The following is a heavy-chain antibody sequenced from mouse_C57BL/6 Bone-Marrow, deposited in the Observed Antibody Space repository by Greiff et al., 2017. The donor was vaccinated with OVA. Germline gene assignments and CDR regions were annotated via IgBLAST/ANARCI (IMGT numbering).Heavy chain of an antibody. CDR1: GYTFTSYW. CDR3: ARNDWDAMDY. D-gene: IGHD4-1*01. CDR2: IHPNSGST. V-gene: IGHV1-64*01. J-gene: IGHJ4*01. Sequence: VQLQQPGAELVKPGASVKLSCKASGYTFTSYWMPWVKQRPGQGLEWIGMIHPNSGSTNYNEKFKSKATLTVDKSSSTAYMQLSSLTSEDSAVYYCARNDWDAMDYWGQGTSVTVSS.